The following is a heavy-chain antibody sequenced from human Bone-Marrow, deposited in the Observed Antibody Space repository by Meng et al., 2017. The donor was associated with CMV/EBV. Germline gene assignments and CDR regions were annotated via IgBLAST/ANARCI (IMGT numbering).Heavy chain of an antibody. CDR2: ITPLLGTV. Sequence: SVKVSCKASEGGLNYYIVSWVRQAPGQGLEWMGRITPLLGTVNYVQKFQDRVTIAADKSTGTVYMELSGLRSEDTAVYYCARDLRRANYVFDLWGQGTLVTVSS. CDR3: ARDLRRANYVFDL. J-gene: IGHJ5*02. D-gene: IGHD1-26*01. CDR1: EGGLNYYI. V-gene: IGHV1-69*08.